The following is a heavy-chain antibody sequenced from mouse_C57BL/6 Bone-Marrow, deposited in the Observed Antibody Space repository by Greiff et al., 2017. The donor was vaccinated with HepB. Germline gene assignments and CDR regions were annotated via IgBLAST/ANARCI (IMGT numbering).Heavy chain of an antibody. V-gene: IGHV1-62-2*01. D-gene: IGHD1-1*02. CDR3: ARHEEGTEWSPRGFAY. J-gene: IGHJ3*01. CDR1: GYTFTEYT. CDR2: FYPGSGSI. Sequence: QVQLKESGAELVKPGASVKLSCKASGYTFTEYTIHWVKQRSGQGLEWIGWFYPGSGSIKYNEKFKDKATLTADKSSSTVYMELSRLTSEDSAVYVCARHEEGTEWSPRGFAYWGQGTLVTVSA.